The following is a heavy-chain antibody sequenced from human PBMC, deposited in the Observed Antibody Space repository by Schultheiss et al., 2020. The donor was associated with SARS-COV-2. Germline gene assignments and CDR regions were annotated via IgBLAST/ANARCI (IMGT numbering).Heavy chain of an antibody. V-gene: IGHV3-48*03. D-gene: IGHD1-14*01. CDR2: ISSSGSTI. J-gene: IGHJ4*02. CDR1: GFTFSNYE. CDR3: ARMVSEPTRNYFDY. Sequence: GGSLRLSCAASGFTFSNYEMNWVRQAPGKGLEWVSYISSSGSTIYYADSVKGRFTISRDNAKNSLYLQMNSLRAEDTAVYYCARMVSEPTRNYFDYWGQGTLVTVSS.